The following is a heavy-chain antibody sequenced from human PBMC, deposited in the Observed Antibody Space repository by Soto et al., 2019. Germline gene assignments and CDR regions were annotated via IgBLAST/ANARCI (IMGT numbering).Heavy chain of an antibody. V-gene: IGHV4-31*03. D-gene: IGHD3-16*01. CDR1: GGSISSGGYY. Sequence: TLSLTCTVSGGSISSGGYYCSWIRQHPGKGLEWIGYIYYSGSTYYNPSLKSRVSISVDTSKNQFSLKLSSVTAADTAVYYCALRLGDPGRLYFDYWGQGTLVTVSS. CDR2: IYYSGST. CDR3: ALRLGDPGRLYFDY. J-gene: IGHJ4*02.